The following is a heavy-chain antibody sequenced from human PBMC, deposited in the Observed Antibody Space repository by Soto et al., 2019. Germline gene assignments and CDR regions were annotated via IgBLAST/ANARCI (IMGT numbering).Heavy chain of an antibody. CDR3: AREATTSTHYFDY. CDR1: GGSISSGGYY. D-gene: IGHD4-17*01. J-gene: IGHJ4*02. V-gene: IGHV4-31*03. CDR2: IHYSGST. Sequence: LSETLSLTCTVSGGSISSGGYYWSWIRQDPGKGLEWIGYIHYSGSTYYNPSLKSRVTISVDTSKNQFSLNLRSVTAADTAVYYCAREATTSTHYFDYWGQGILVTVSS.